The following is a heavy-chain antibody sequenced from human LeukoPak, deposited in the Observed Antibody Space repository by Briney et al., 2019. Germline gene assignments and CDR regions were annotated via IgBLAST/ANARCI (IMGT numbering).Heavy chain of an antibody. CDR1: GGTFSSFA. V-gene: IGHV1-69*04. J-gene: IGHJ4*02. Sequence: ASVKVSCKTSGGTFSSFALSWVRLAPGQGLEWMGRIIPILNTEEYAQRFQGRVTITADTSTSTDYMELSSLKSEDTAIYYCAIRSDGAYCGGDCFYLDYWGQGTLVTVSS. D-gene: IGHD2-21*02. CDR2: IIPILNTE. CDR3: AIRSDGAYCGGDCFYLDY.